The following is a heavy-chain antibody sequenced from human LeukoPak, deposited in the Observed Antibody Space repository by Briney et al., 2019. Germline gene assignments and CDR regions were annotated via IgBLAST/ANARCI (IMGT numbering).Heavy chain of an antibody. V-gene: IGHV1-2*06. CDR2: INPYSGDT. CDR1: GYTFTGYH. Sequence: VASVKVSCKASGYTFTGYHIHWVRQAPGQGLEWMGRINPYSGDTNFAQKFQGRVTMTRDTSITTAYMDLSSLTPDDTAVYFCARDQGSLTRSWYTDYWGQGTQVTVSS. CDR3: ARDQGSLTRSWYTDY. D-gene: IGHD6-13*01. J-gene: IGHJ4*02.